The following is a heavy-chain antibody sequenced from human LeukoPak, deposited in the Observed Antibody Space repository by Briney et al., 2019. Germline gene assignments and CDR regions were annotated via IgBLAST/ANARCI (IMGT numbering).Heavy chain of an antibody. CDR3: AREGYDSSGYCDY. D-gene: IGHD3-22*01. Sequence: PGGALRLSCAASGFTFSSYWMSWVRQAPGKGLEWLANIKQDGSEKYYVDSVKGRFTISRDNAKNSLYLQMNSLRAEDTAVYYCAREGYDSSGYCDYWGQGALVTVSS. CDR2: IKQDGSEK. J-gene: IGHJ4*02. V-gene: IGHV3-7*03. CDR1: GFTFSSYW.